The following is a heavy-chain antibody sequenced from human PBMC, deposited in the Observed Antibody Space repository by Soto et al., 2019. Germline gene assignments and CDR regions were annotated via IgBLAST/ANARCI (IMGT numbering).Heavy chain of an antibody. D-gene: IGHD3-3*01. Sequence: GSLRLSCAASGFNFRNYAMGWVRQAPGKGLEWVSALSGGGGSTYYVDSVKGRFTISRDNSKNTLYLQMNSLRAEDTAVYYCAKDAFWTGYYPIEYWGQGTLVTVSS. V-gene: IGHV3-23*01. J-gene: IGHJ4*02. CDR2: LSGGGGST. CDR3: AKDAFWTGYYPIEY. CDR1: GFNFRNYA.